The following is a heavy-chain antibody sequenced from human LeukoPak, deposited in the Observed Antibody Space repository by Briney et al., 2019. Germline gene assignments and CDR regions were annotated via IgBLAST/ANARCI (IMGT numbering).Heavy chain of an antibody. J-gene: IGHJ4*02. Sequence: SETLSLTCTVSGGSISSSSDYWGWIRQPPGKGLEWIGSIYYSGSTYYNPSLKSRVTISVDTSKNQFSLKLSSVTAADTAVYYCARYYYGSGSLSFDYWGQGTLVTVSS. D-gene: IGHD3-10*01. CDR1: GGSISSSSDY. V-gene: IGHV4-39*01. CDR3: ARYYYGSGSLSFDY. CDR2: IYYSGST.